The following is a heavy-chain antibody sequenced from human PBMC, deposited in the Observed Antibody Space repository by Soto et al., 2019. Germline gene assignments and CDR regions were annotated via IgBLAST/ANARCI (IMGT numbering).Heavy chain of an antibody. CDR1: GFTFSSYG. V-gene: IGHV3-30*18. CDR3: ANSEDRWSGYYSTVDY. Sequence: QVQLVESGGGVVQPGRSLRLSCAASGFTFSSYGMHWVRQAPGKGLEWVAVISYDGSNKYYADSVKGRFTISRDNSKNTVYLQMNSLRAEDTAVYYCANSEDRWSGYYSTVDYWGQGTLVTVSS. J-gene: IGHJ4*02. D-gene: IGHD3-3*01. CDR2: ISYDGSNK.